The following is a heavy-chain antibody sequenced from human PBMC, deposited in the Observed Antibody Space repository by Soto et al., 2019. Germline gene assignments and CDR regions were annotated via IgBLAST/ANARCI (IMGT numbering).Heavy chain of an antibody. CDR2: IYSGGST. Sequence: GGSLRLSCAASGFTVSSNYMSWVRQAPGKGLEWVSVIYSGGSTYYADSVKGRFTISRDSSKNTLYLQMNSLRAEDTAVYYCARSPPLRYYFDYWGQGTLVTVSS. CDR1: GFTVSSNY. D-gene: IGHD3-3*01. CDR3: ARSPPLRYYFDY. J-gene: IGHJ4*02. V-gene: IGHV3-53*01.